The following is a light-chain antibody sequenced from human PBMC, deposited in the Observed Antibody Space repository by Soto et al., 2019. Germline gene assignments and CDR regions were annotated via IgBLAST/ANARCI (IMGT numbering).Light chain of an antibody. CDR1: QGIRSY. V-gene: IGKV1-9*01. CDR2: AAS. J-gene: IGKJ3*01. CDR3: QQLNSYL. Sequence: DIQLTQSPSFLSASVGDRVTITCRASQGIRSYLAWYQQKPGKAPKLLIYAASSLQSGVPPRFSGSGSGTEFTLTISSLQPEDFADYYCQQLNSYLFGPGTKVDIK.